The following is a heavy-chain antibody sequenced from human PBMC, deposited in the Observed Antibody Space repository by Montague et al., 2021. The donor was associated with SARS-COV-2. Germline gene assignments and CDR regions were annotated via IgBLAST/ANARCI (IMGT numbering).Heavy chain of an antibody. V-gene: IGHV4-39*01. Sequence: SETLSLTCAVSGGPSINSVYYSGWISQPPAKALEWIGSNNYSGTTFHTPSFKSRVTLSVDTSKDQLFLKLSSVTAADTAVYYCARTGGSNDLYNLFDIWGQGAAVTVSP. J-gene: IGHJ3*02. CDR3: ARTGGSNDLYNLFDI. D-gene: IGHD2-15*01. CDR1: GGPSINSVYY. CDR2: NNYSGTT.